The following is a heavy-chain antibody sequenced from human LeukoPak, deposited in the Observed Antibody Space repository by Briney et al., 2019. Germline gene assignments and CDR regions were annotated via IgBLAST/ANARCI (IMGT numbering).Heavy chain of an antibody. CDR3: ARETAEWQLSNAFYN. V-gene: IGHV3-30-3*01. J-gene: IGHJ3*02. CDR2: ISYDGSNK. CDR1: GFTFSSYA. Sequence: GRSLRLSCSASGFTFSSYAMHGVRQAPGKGLEWVAIISYDGSNKYYADSVKGRLTISRDNSNNTLYLQMNSLRAEDTAVHYCARETAEWQLSNAFYNWGQGTMVTVSS. D-gene: IGHD3-16*02.